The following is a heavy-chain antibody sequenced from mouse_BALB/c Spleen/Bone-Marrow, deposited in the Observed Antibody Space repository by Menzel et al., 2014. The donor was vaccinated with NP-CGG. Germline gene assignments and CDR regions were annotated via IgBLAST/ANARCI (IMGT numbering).Heavy chain of an antibody. CDR3: ARPDYYGYLNY. CDR2: INQDSRTI. J-gene: IGHJ2*01. Sequence: EVHLVESGGGLVQPGGSLKLSCAASGFDFSRYWMNWVRQAPGKGLEWVGEINQDSRTINYSPSLKDKFIISRDNAKNTLFLRLNKLRSEDTALYYCARPDYYGYLNYWGQGTTLTVSS. CDR1: GFDFSRYW. V-gene: IGHV4-1*02. D-gene: IGHD1-1*01.